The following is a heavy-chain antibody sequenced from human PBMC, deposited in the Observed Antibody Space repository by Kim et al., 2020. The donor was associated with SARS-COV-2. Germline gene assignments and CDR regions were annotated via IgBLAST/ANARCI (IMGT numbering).Heavy chain of an antibody. D-gene: IGHD6-13*01. CDR1: GFSLSTSGMC. CDR2: IDWDDDK. V-gene: IGHV2-70*01. J-gene: IGHJ6*02. Sequence: SGPTLVNPTPTLTLTCTFSGFSLSTSGMCVSWIRQPPGKALEWLALIDWDDDKYYSTSLKTRLTISKDTSKNQVVLTMTNMDPVDTATYYCARIRPYSSSSSGMDVWGQGTTVTVSS. CDR3: ARIRPYSSSSSGMDV.